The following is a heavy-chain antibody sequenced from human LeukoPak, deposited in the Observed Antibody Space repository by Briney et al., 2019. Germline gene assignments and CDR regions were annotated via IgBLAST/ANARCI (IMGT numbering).Heavy chain of an antibody. CDR2: ISYDGRIK. V-gene: IGHV3-30-3*01. D-gene: IGHD2-8*02. CDR3: ARDLSEKYCIDY. Sequence: GGSLRLSCAASGFTFSSYAMHWVRQAPGKGLEWVAVISYDGRIKYYADSVKGRFTISRDNSKNTLSLQMNSLRAEDTAIYYCARDLSEKYCIDYWGQGTLVTVSS. J-gene: IGHJ4*02. CDR1: GFTFSSYA.